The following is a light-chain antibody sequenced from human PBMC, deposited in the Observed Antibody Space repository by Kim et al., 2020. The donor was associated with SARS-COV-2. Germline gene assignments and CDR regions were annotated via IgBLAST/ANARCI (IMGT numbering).Light chain of an antibody. Sequence: GHAIPISRSGPRSDVCGYNYVSWYQQHPDKATTLMIYDVSNRPSGVSNRFSDSKSGNTASLTISGLQAEDEADYYCSSYTSSSTLVFGGGTQLTVL. CDR1: RSDVCGYNY. V-gene: IGLV2-14*03. J-gene: IGLJ3*02. CDR3: SSYTSSSTLV. CDR2: DVS.